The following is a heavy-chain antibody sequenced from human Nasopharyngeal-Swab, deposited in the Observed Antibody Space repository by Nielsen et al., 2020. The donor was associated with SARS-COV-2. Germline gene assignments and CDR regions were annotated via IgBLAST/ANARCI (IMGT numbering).Heavy chain of an antibody. CDR1: GGSISSYY. V-gene: IGHV4-59*01. Sequence: SETLSRTCTGSGGSISSYYWSWIRQPQGKGLEWIGYIYYSGSTNYNPSLKSRVTISVETSKNQFSLKLSSVTAADTAVYYCARGHPTIAVAGTNYYYVMDVWGQGTSVTVSS. CDR3: ARGHPTIAVAGTNYYYVMDV. D-gene: IGHD6-19*01. J-gene: IGHJ6*02. CDR2: IYYSGST.